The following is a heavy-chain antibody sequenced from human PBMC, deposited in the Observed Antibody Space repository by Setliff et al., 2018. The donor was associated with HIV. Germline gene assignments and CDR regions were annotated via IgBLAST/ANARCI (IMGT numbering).Heavy chain of an antibody. CDR3: ARGTLHYDFWSGSLDYHYMDV. V-gene: IGHV4-34*01. Sequence: PSETLSLTCAVYGGSFSGYSWTWIRQSPGKGLEWIGEMNRSEHYYNPTLKSRVTISMDTSKNQVSLNLNSVTAADTAVYYCARGTLHYDFWSGSLDYHYMDVWGKGTTVTVSS. CDR1: GGSFSGYS. D-gene: IGHD3-3*01. J-gene: IGHJ6*03. CDR2: MNRSEH.